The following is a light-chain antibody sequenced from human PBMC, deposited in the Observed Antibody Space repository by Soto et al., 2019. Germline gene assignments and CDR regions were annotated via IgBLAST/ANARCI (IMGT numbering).Light chain of an antibody. J-gene: IGLJ3*02. CDR1: SGSIASNY. V-gene: IGLV6-57*01. CDR3: QSYDTDNHGV. Sequence: NFMLTQPHSVSESPGKTIVISCTRSSGSIASNYVQWYQQRPGTSPTMMIYETNQRPSGVPDRFSGSIDSSSNSASLTISRLKTEDEADYYCQSYDTDNHGVFGGGTKLTVL. CDR2: ETN.